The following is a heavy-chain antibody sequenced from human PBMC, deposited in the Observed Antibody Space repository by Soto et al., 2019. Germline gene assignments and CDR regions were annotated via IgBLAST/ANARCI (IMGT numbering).Heavy chain of an antibody. CDR1: GFTFSSYG. D-gene: IGHD4-4*01. CDR2: IWYDGSNK. Sequence: SLRLSCAASGFTFSSYGMHWVRQAPGKGLEWVAVIWYDGSNKYYADSVKGRFTICRDNSKNTLYLQMSSLRAEDTAVYYCARDFKDDATVMGYWGQRTLVTVSS. J-gene: IGHJ4*02. V-gene: IGHV3-33*01. CDR3: ARDFKDDATVMGY.